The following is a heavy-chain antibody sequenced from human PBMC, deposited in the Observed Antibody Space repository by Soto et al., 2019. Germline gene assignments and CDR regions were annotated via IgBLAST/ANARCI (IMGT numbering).Heavy chain of an antibody. D-gene: IGHD3-22*01. J-gene: IGHJ3*02. CDR2: IIPIFGTA. V-gene: IGHV1-69*06. Sequence: GASVKVSCKASGGTFSSYAISWVRQAPGQGLEWMGGIIPIFGTANYAQKFQGRVTITADKSTSTAYMELSSLRSEDTAVYYCASRFRSGYNFAYAFDIWGQGTMVTVSS. CDR3: ASRFRSGYNFAYAFDI. CDR1: GGTFSSYA.